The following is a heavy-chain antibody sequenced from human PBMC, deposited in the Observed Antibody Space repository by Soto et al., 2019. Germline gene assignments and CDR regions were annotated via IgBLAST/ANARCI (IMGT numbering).Heavy chain of an antibody. CDR1: GFTFTTYA. CDR3: ARVLTGTGSLDY. Sequence: GGSLRLSCAASGFTFTTYAMHWVRRAPGKGLEWVAVVWFDGINKYYADSVKDRFPISRDNSKNTVYLQMNSLRAEDTAVYYCARVLTGTGSLDYWGQGTLVTVSS. V-gene: IGHV3-33*01. D-gene: IGHD1-20*01. J-gene: IGHJ4*02. CDR2: VWFDGINK.